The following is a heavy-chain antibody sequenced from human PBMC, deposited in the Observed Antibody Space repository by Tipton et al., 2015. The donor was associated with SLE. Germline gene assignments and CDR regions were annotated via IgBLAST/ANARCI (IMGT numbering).Heavy chain of an antibody. CDR1: GASITSSDW. D-gene: IGHD5-18*01. CDR3: ARWIPLTGINV. CDR2: IHHRGST. V-gene: IGHV4-4*02. J-gene: IGHJ6*02. Sequence: GLVKPSGTLSLTCAVSGASITSSDWWSWVRQPPGKGLEYIGEIHHRGSTNYKSSLRGRVTISVDKSKNQFSLKLTSVTAADTAVYYCARWIPLTGINVWGQGGPVTV.